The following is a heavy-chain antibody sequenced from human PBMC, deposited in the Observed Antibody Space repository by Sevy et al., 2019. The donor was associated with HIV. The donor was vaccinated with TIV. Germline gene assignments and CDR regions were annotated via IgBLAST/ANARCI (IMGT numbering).Heavy chain of an antibody. Sequence: ASVKVSCKASGYTFTGYYMHWVRQAPGQGLEWMGWINPNSGGTNYAQKFQGRVTMTRDTSISTAYMELSRLRSDDTAVYYCARDSAPRYCSSASCYDDAFDIWGQRSMVTVSS. V-gene: IGHV1-2*02. CDR3: ARDSAPRYCSSASCYDDAFDI. CDR2: INPNSGGT. J-gene: IGHJ3*02. D-gene: IGHD2-2*01. CDR1: GYTFTGYY.